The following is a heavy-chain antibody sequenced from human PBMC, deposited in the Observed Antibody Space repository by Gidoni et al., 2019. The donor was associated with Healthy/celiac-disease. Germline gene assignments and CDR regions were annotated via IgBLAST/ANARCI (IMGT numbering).Heavy chain of an antibody. CDR1: GCTFSRYG. Sequence: QVQLVESGGGVVQPGRSLRLSCAASGCTFSRYGMHWVRQAPGKGLEWVAVISYDGSNTSYADSVKGRFTISRDNSKNTLYLQMNSLRAEDPAVYYCAKDKITMVRGRYYGMDVWGQGTTVTVSS. J-gene: IGHJ6*02. V-gene: IGHV3-30*18. D-gene: IGHD3-10*01. CDR3: AKDKITMVRGRYYGMDV. CDR2: ISYDGSNT.